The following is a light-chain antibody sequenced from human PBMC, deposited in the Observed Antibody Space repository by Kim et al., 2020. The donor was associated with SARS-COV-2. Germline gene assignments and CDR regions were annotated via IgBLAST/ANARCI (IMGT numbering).Light chain of an antibody. V-gene: IGLV6-57*04. CDR2: EDD. J-gene: IGLJ2*01. CDR1: SGSIDDNY. CDR3: QSYNRDNVL. Sequence: NFMLTQPHSVSESPGKTVTISCTRSSGSIDDNYVQWYQQRPGGVPTAVIYEDDQRPSGVSDRFSGSIDSSSNSASLTNSGLRTEDEADYYCQSYNRDNVLFGGGTQLTVL.